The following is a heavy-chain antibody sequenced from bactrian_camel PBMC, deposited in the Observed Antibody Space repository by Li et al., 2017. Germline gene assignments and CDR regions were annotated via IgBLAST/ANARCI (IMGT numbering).Heavy chain of an antibody. J-gene: IGHJ4*01. V-gene: IGHV3-2*01. D-gene: IGHD3*01. Sequence: QVQLVESGGGMVQPGGSLRLSCAASGFTISGYYMSWVRQAPGKGLEWVSSIYTDGGSTYYVDSVKGRFSIFKDDAKNTLYLQMNSLKPEDTAMYYCAADSCPPTGPAPLITPAYFFTGARGPRSPSP. CDR2: IYTDGGST. CDR1: GFTISGYY. CDR3: AADSCPPTGPAPLITPAYFFT.